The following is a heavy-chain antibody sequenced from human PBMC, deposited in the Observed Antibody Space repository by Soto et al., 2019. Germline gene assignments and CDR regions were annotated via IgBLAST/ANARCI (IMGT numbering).Heavy chain of an antibody. D-gene: IGHD4-17*01. CDR3: ARDYDYGDLRYFDY. CDR1: GFTVSSNY. J-gene: IGHJ4*02. Sequence: PGGSLRLSCAASGFTVSSNYMSWVRQAPGKGLEWVSVIYSGGSTYYADSVKGRFTISRDNSKNTLYLQMNSLRAEDTAVYYCARDYDYGDLRYFDYWGQGTLVTVSS. CDR2: IYSGGST. V-gene: IGHV3-66*01.